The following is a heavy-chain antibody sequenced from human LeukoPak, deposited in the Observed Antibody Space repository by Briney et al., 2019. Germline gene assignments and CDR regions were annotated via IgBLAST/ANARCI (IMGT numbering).Heavy chain of an antibody. J-gene: IGHJ4*02. CDR2: ISSSGGST. Sequence: GSLRLSCAASGFTFSSYAMSWVRQAPGKGLEWVSAISSSGGSTYYADSVKGRFTISRDNSKNTLYLQMNSLRAEDPAVYYCAKVSPAAGTCFDYWGQGTLVTVSS. V-gene: IGHV3-23*01. CDR3: AKVSPAAGTCFDY. D-gene: IGHD6-13*01. CDR1: GFTFSSYA.